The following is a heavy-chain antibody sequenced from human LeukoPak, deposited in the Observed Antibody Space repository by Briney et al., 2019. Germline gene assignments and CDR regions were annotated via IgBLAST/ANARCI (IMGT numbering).Heavy chain of an antibody. CDR1: GYTFTSYG. V-gene: IGHV1-18*01. Sequence: ASVKVSRKASGYTFTSYGIRWVRQAPGQGLEWMEWISAYNGNTNYAQKLQGRVTMTTDTSTSTAYMELRSLRSDDTAVYYCARATRDGYKLARLPDDYWGQGTLVTVSS. CDR3: ARATRDGYKLARLPDDY. J-gene: IGHJ4*02. CDR2: ISAYNGNT. D-gene: IGHD5-24*01.